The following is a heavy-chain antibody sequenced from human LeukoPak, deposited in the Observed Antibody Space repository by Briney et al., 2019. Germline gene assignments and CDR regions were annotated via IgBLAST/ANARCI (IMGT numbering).Heavy chain of an antibody. V-gene: IGHV3-23*01. CDR3: AKDPSSWRYFDY. J-gene: IGHJ4*02. D-gene: IGHD6-13*01. Sequence: GESLRLSCAASGFTFSSYAMSWVRQAPGKGLEWVSAISGSGGSTYYADSVKGRFTISRDNSKNTLYLQMNSLRAEDTAVYYCAKDPSSWRYFDYWGQGTLVTVSS. CDR1: GFTFSSYA. CDR2: ISGSGGST.